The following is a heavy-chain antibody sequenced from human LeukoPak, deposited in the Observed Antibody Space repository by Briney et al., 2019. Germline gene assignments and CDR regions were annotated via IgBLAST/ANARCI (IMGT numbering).Heavy chain of an antibody. D-gene: IGHD3-3*01. CDR3: AREEDDYGSTDHANSFDP. CDR2: IHYSGST. CDR1: GGSISNSIYY. Sequence: SETLSLTCTVSGGSISNSIYYWGWIRQPPGKGLEWIGSIHYSGSTYYNPSLESRVTISEDTSKNQFSLRLSSVTAADTAVYYCAREEDDYGSTDHANSFDPWGQGTLVTVSS. V-gene: IGHV4-39*07. J-gene: IGHJ5*02.